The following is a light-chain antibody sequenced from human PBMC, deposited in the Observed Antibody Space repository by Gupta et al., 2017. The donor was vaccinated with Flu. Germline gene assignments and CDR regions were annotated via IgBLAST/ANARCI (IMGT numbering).Light chain of an antibody. CDR3: SSYTSSSTYV. Sequence: QSALTQPPVVSASAEQSVTISCTATSSDVGSYNRVSWYQQPPGTAPKLMIYDGSNRPSGLADRFSGSKSGNTDSLTISGLQADAEADDYCSSYTSSSTYVFGTGTKVTVL. CDR1: SSDVGSYNR. V-gene: IGLV2-18*02. CDR2: DGS. J-gene: IGLJ1*01.